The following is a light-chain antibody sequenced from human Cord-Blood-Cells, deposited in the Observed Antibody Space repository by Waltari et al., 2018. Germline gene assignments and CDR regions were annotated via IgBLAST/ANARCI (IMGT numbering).Light chain of an antibody. Sequence: PATLSLSPGERATLSCRASQSVSSYLAWYQQKPGQAPRLLIYDASNRATGIPARFSGSGSGTDFTLTISSLEPEDFAVYYCQQRSNWPPMYTFGQGTKLEIK. CDR2: DAS. CDR1: QSVSSY. J-gene: IGKJ2*01. CDR3: QQRSNWPPMYT. V-gene: IGKV3-11*01.